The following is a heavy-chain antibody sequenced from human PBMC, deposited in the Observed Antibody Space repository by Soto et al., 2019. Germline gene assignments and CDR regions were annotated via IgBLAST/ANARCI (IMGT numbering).Heavy chain of an antibody. CDR1: GGSISSGGYY. Sequence: SSETLSLTCTVSGGSISSGGYYWSWIRQHPGRGLEWIGYTYDSGSNYNPSLKSRVSISVDKSKEQFSLKLSSVTAADTAVYYCARFGFLSGYFDYWGQGTLVTVSS. CDR3: ARFGFLSGYFDY. CDR2: TYDSGS. D-gene: IGHD3-3*01. V-gene: IGHV4-31*03. J-gene: IGHJ4*02.